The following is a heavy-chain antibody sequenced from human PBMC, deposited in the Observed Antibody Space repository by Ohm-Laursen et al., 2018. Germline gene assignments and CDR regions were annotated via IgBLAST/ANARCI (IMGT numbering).Heavy chain of an antibody. J-gene: IGHJ2*01. CDR3: TRDVTGDWYFDL. Sequence: TQTLTLTCTFSGFSLSTYGMRVSWIRQPPGKALEWLARIDWDDDTFYNTSLKTRLTISRDTSKTQVVLTMTNMDPVDTATYYCTRDVTGDWYFDLWGRGTLVTVSS. CDR2: IDWDDDT. V-gene: IGHV2-70*04. CDR1: GFSLSTYGMR. D-gene: IGHD2/OR15-2a*01.